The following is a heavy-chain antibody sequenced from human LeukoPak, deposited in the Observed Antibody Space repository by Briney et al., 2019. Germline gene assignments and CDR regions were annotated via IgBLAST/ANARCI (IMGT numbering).Heavy chain of an antibody. Sequence: ASVEVSCKASGYTFTSYDINWVRQATGQGLEWMGWMNPNSGNTGYAQKFQGRVTMTRNTSISTAYMELSSLRSEDTAVYYCARTRYYYDSSGYYYYYYYMDVWGKGTTVTVSS. CDR1: GYTFTSYD. CDR2: MNPNSGNT. CDR3: ARTRYYYDSSGYYYYYYYMDV. J-gene: IGHJ6*03. V-gene: IGHV1-8*01. D-gene: IGHD3-22*01.